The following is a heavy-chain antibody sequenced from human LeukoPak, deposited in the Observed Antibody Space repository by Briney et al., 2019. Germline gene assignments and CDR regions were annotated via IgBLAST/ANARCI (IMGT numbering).Heavy chain of an antibody. CDR3: ARDFRYSSSWYSYLFDY. J-gene: IGHJ4*02. D-gene: IGHD6-13*01. Sequence: GGSLRLSCAASGSTFSRYAMHWVRQAPGKGQECVAVISYDGSNKYYADSVKGRFTISRDNSKNTLYLQMNSLRAEDTAVYYCARDFRYSSSWYSYLFDYWGQGTLVTVSS. V-gene: IGHV3-30-3*01. CDR1: GSTFSRYA. CDR2: ISYDGSNK.